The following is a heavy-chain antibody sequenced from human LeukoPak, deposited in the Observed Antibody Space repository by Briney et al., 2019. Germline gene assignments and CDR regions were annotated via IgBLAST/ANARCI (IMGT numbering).Heavy chain of an antibody. Sequence: SETLSLTCAVYGGSFSGYYWSWIRQPPGKGLEWIGEINHSGSTNYNPSLKSRVTISVDTSKNQFSLKLSSVTAADTAVYYCARGAAAGTYWGQGTLVTVSS. J-gene: IGHJ4*02. D-gene: IGHD6-13*01. CDR3: ARGAAAGTY. V-gene: IGHV4-34*01. CDR2: INHSGST. CDR1: GGSFSGYY.